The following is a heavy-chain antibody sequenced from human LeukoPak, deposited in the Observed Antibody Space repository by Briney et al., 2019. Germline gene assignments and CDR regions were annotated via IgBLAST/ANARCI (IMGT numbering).Heavy chain of an antibody. D-gene: IGHD1-1*01. CDR2: VSPSDSDT. Sequence: WVRQSPGKGLEWMGIVSPSDSDTRYSPSFQGQVTISADKSITTAYLQWSSLKASDTATYYCVRQPRVHTPDFWGQGTLVTVSS. CDR3: VRQPRVHTPDF. V-gene: IGHV5-51*01. J-gene: IGHJ4*02.